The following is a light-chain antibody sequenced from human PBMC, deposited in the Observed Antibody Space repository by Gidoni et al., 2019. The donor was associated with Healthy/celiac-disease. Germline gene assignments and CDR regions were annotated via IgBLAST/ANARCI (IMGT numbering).Light chain of an antibody. V-gene: IGKV4-1*01. Sequence: DIVMTQSPESLAVSLGESATINCKSSQSVLYSSNNKNYLAWYQQKPGQPPKLLIYWASTRESGVPDRFSGSGSGTDFTLTISSLQAEDVAVYYCQQYYSTPGTFGQGTKVEIK. CDR3: QQYYSTPGT. CDR1: QSVLYSSNNKNY. CDR2: WAS. J-gene: IGKJ1*01.